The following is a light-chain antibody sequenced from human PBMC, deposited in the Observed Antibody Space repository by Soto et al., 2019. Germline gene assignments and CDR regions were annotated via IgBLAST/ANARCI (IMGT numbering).Light chain of an antibody. CDR1: QSVSSY. J-gene: IGKJ5*01. CDR3: QQYTNWPLT. CDR2: GAS. Sequence: EIVMTQSPATLSVSPGERATLSCRASQSVSSYLAWYQQKPGQAPRLLIYGASTRATGIPARFSGSGSGTEFTLTISSLQSEDFAVYYCQQYTNWPLTFGQGTRLEIK. V-gene: IGKV3-15*01.